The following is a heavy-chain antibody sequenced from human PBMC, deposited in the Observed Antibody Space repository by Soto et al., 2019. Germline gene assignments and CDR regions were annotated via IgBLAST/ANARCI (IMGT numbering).Heavy chain of an antibody. Sequence: PGESLKISCKGSGYSFTSYWISWVRQMPVKGLEWMGRIDPSDSYTNYSPSFQGHVTISADKSISTAYLQWSSLKASDTAMYYCARHDLKTYYDILTGYSKAYYYGMDVWGQGTTVTVSS. CDR1: GYSFTSYW. CDR3: ARHDLKTYYDILTGYSKAYYYGMDV. J-gene: IGHJ6*02. V-gene: IGHV5-10-1*01. D-gene: IGHD3-9*01. CDR2: IDPSDSYT.